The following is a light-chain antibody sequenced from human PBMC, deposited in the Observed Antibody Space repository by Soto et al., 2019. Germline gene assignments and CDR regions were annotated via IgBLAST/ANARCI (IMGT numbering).Light chain of an antibody. J-gene: IGLJ3*02. Sequence: QSVLTQPPSATGTPGQRVTISCSGSGSNIGTNYVYWYQQLPGTAPKLLIYGNSNRPSGVPDRFSGSKSGTSASLAITGLQAEDEADYYCQSYDSSLSGWVFGGGTKLTVL. CDR3: QSYDSSLSGWV. CDR2: GNS. CDR1: GSNIGTNY. V-gene: IGLV1-40*01.